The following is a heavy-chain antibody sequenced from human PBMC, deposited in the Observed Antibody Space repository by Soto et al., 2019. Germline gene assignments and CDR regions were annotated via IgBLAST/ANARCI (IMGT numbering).Heavy chain of an antibody. CDR2: IMPIFGTA. J-gene: IGHJ4*01. Sequence: GTSVKVSCEASGGTFSSYAISWVRQAHGQGLEWMGGIMPIFGTANYAQKFQGRVTITADESTSTAYMELSSLRSEDTAVYYCARARYYYDSSGYYYRFDYWGHGTLVTVSS. V-gene: IGHV1-69*13. CDR1: GGTFSSYA. D-gene: IGHD3-22*01. CDR3: ARARYYYDSSGYYYRFDY.